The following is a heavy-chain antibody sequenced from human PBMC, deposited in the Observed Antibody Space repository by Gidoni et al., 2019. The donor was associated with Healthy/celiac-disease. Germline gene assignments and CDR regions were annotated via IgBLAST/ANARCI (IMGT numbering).Heavy chain of an antibody. Sequence: EVPLVESGGGLVQPGRSLRLSCAASGFTFDDYAMHLVRQAPGKGLEWVSGISWNSGSLGYADSVKGRFTISRDNAKNSLYLQMNSLRAEDTALYYCAKAGGSTRKYYFDYWGQGTLVTVSS. J-gene: IGHJ4*02. CDR2: ISWNSGSL. CDR1: GFTFDDYA. V-gene: IGHV3-9*01. CDR3: AKAGGSTRKYYFDY. D-gene: IGHD3-16*01.